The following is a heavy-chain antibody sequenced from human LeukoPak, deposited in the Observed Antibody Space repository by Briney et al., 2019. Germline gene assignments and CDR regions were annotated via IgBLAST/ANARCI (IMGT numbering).Heavy chain of an antibody. Sequence: PGGSLRPSCASSGFTVSCNFMSLVRPAPGEGVELGSVIYSGGNTYYADSVKGRFTISRDNIKNTLYLQMNSLRAEGTTVYYCARSYYDSSGYCYGLWYYFDYWGQGTLVTVSS. CDR2: IYSGGNT. J-gene: IGHJ4*02. CDR1: GFTVSCNF. CDR3: ARSYYDSSGYCYGLWYYFDY. V-gene: IGHV3-53*01. D-gene: IGHD3-22*01.